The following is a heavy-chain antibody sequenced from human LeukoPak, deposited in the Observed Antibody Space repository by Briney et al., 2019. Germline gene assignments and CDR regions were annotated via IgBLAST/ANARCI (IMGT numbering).Heavy chain of an antibody. Sequence: SEPLPLPCDVACYPLSNEYYWGTLRHPPGTGLEWSGSIYHTGNSYYNPSLKSRVAISVDTSKNELFLKMRSVTAADTAVYYCARGGIVVATYFDFWGRGTLVTVSS. CDR3: ARGGIVVATYFDF. J-gene: IGHJ4*02. CDR2: IYHTGNS. D-gene: IGHD5-12*01. V-gene: IGHV4-38-2*01. CDR1: CYPLSNEYY.